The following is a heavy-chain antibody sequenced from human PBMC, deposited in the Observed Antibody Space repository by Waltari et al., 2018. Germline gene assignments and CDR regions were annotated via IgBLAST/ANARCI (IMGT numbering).Heavy chain of an antibody. CDR1: RFVFRSFD. CDR3: ARHGIRLGLYYFDY. Sequence: EVKLVESGGGLLQPGVSMRLNCQTSRFVFRSFDMNWVRQAPGKGLEWIANIRNSGSTIYYADSGKGRFSISRDNAKESLFLQMNSLRAEDTAVYYCARHGIRLGLYYFDYWGQGALVTVSS. V-gene: IGHV3-48*03. D-gene: IGHD3-9*01. J-gene: IGHJ4*02. CDR2: IRNSGSTI.